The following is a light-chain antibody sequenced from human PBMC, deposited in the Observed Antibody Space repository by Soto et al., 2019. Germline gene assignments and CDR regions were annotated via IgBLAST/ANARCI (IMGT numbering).Light chain of an antibody. J-gene: IGKJ1*01. CDR3: MQGTHSPWT. CDR2: KVS. V-gene: IGKV2-30*02. CDR1: QSLIHSDGDTY. Sequence: DVVMTQSPLSLPVTLGQPASISCRSSQSLIHSDGDTYLNWFQQRPGQSQRRLIYKVSDRDSGVPDRFTGSVSGTDFTLKISRVEAEDVGVYYCMQGTHSPWTFGQGTEVEIK.